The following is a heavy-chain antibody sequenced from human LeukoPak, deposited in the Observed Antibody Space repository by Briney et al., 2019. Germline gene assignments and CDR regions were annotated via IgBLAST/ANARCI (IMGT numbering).Heavy chain of an antibody. V-gene: IGHV3-23*01. CDR1: GFTFSSYA. CDR2: ISGSGGST. CDR3: AKDISYGSGSSLRY. J-gene: IGHJ4*02. D-gene: IGHD3-10*01. Sequence: PGGSLRLSCAASGFTFSSYAMSWVRQAPGKGLEWVSAISGSGGSTYYADSVKGRFTISRDNSKSTLYLQMNSLRAEDTAVYYCAKDISYGSGSSLRYWGQGTLVTVSS.